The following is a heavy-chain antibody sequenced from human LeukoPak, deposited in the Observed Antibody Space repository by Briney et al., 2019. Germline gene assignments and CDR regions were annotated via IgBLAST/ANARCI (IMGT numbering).Heavy chain of an antibody. CDR3: AREWYSGYPLQWLVRGEDY. D-gene: IGHD6-19*01. Sequence: PGRSLRLSCAASGFTFSSYGMHWVRQAPGKGLEWVAVIWYDGSNKYYADSVKGRFTISRDNSKNTLYLQMNSLRAEDTAVYYCAREWYSGYPLQWLVRGEDYWGQGTLVTVSP. J-gene: IGHJ4*02. CDR2: IWYDGSNK. CDR1: GFTFSSYG. V-gene: IGHV3-33*01.